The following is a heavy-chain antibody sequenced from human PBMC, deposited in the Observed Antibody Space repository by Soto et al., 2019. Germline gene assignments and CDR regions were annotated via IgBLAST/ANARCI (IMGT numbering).Heavy chain of an antibody. CDR3: ARAARWKENPYFDY. J-gene: IGHJ4*02. V-gene: IGHV1-69*02. CDR1: GGTFSSYT. Sequence: GASVKVSCKASGGTFSSYTISWVRQAPGQGLEWMGRIIPILGIANYAQKFQGRVTITADKSTSTAYMELSSLRSEDTAVYYCARAARWKENPYFDYRGQGTLVTVSS. D-gene: IGHD6-6*01. CDR2: IIPILGIA.